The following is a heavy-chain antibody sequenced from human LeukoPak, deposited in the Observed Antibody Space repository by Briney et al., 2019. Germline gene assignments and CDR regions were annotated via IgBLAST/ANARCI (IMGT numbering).Heavy chain of an antibody. D-gene: IGHD6-19*01. CDR2: ISYDGSNK. CDR3: AKDRASSGWYGSYYYYGMDV. V-gene: IGHV3-30*18. CDR1: GFTFSSYG. J-gene: IGHJ6*04. Sequence: PGRSLRLSCAASGFTFSSYGMHWVRQAPDKGLEWVAVISYDGSNKYYADSVKGRFTISRDNSKNTLYLQMNSLRAEDTAVYYCAKDRASSGWYGSYYYYGMDVWGKGTTVTVSS.